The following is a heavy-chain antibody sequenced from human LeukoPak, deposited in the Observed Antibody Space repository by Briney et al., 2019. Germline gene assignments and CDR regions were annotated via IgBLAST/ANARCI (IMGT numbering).Heavy chain of an antibody. V-gene: IGHV4-59*01. CDR3: ARVSFYDSSGYYQYYFDY. D-gene: IGHD3-22*01. Sequence: SETLSLTCTVSGGSISSYYWSWIRQPPGKGLEWIGYIYYSGSANYNPSLKSRVTISVDTSKNQFSLKLSSVTAADTAVYYCARVSFYDSSGYYQYYFDYWGQGTLVTVSS. CDR2: IYYSGSA. J-gene: IGHJ4*02. CDR1: GGSISSYY.